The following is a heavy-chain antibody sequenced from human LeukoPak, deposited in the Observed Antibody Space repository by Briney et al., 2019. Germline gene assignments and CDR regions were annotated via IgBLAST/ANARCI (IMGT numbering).Heavy chain of an antibody. V-gene: IGHV3-21*01. CDR1: GFTFGLYS. Sequence: PGGSLRLSCAASGFTFGLYSMTWVRQAPGKGLEWVSLIDSNSKFMNYADSVKGRFTISRDNAKNSLYLQMNSLRAEDTAVYYCVRDLRWSFDYWGQGTLVTVSS. J-gene: IGHJ4*02. CDR3: VRDLRWSFDY. D-gene: IGHD4-23*01. CDR2: IDSNSKFM.